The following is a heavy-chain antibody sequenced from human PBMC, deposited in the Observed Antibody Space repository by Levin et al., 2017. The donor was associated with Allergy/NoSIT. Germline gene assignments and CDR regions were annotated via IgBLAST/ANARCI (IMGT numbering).Heavy chain of an antibody. CDR3: AGQWYSSGWEIDS. J-gene: IGHJ4*02. CDR1: GGSISNSNFY. D-gene: IGHD3-22*01. CDR2: IYYSGST. Sequence: PSETLSLTCSVSGGSISNSNFYWAWVRQPPGKGLEWIGSIYYSGSTYYNPSLKSRVTISVDTSKNKFSLKVISVTAADTAVYYCAGQWYSSGWEIDSWGQGTLVTVSS. V-gene: IGHV4-39*07.